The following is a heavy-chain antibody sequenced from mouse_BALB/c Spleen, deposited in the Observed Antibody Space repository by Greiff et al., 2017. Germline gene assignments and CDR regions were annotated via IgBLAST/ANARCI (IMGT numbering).Heavy chain of an antibody. CDR2: ISSGGSYT. J-gene: IGHJ2*01. V-gene: IGHV5-9-3*01. D-gene: IGHD2-4*01. Sequence: EVQRVESGGGLVKPGGSLKLSCAASGFTFSSYAMSWVRQTPEKRLEWVATISSGGSYTYYPDSVKGRFTISRDNAKNTLYLQMSSLRSEDTAMYYCARHTMITTNFDYWGQGTTLTVSS. CDR1: GFTFSSYA. CDR3: ARHTMITTNFDY.